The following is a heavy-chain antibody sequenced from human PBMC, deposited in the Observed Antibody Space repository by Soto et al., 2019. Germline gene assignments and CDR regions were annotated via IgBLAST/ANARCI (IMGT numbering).Heavy chain of an antibody. J-gene: IGHJ6*02. D-gene: IGHD1-20*01. CDR2: IKPDGSEQ. CDR1: EFTFDKYY. V-gene: IGHV3-7*01. Sequence: EVQLVESGGGLVQPGGSLRLSCAASEFTFDKYYMTWVRQAPGKGQEWVANIKPDGSEQYYVDSVKGRFTISRDNANNALNPQMNRLRADDTAVYFCARVNWNYCYVFDVCGQGTTFTVSS. CDR3: ARVNWNYCYVFDV.